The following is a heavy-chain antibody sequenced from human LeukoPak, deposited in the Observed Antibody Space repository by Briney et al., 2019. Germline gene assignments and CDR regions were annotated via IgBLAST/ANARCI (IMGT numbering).Heavy chain of an antibody. Sequence: PSETLPLTCTVSGGSISSYYWRWIRQPPGKGLEWIGDIYYSGSTNYNPSLKSRVTISVDTSKNQFSLKLSSVTAADTAVYYCARHAPYSSSRDDAFDIWGQGTMVTVSS. CDR3: ARHAPYSSSRDDAFDI. CDR2: IYYSGST. D-gene: IGHD6-13*01. J-gene: IGHJ3*02. CDR1: GGSISSYY. V-gene: IGHV4-59*08.